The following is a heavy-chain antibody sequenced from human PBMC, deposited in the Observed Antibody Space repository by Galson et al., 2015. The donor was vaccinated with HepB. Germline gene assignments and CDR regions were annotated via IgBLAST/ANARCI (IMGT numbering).Heavy chain of an antibody. CDR3: ARDRWGVAVVAANHHWFDP. CDR1: GGTFSSYA. V-gene: IGHV1-69*06. Sequence: SVKVSCKASGGTFSSYAISWLRRAPGQGLEWMGGIIPIFGTANYAQKFQGRVTITADKSTSTAYMELSSLRSEDTAVYYCARDRWGVAVVAANHHWFDPWGQGTLVTVSS. CDR2: IIPIFGTA. J-gene: IGHJ5*02. D-gene: IGHD2-15*01.